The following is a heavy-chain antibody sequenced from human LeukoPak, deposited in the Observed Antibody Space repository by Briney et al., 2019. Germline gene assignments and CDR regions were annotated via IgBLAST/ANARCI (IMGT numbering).Heavy chain of an antibody. D-gene: IGHD2-15*01. J-gene: IGHJ4*02. Sequence: SVKVSCTASGGTFSSYAISWVRQAPGQGLEWMGGIIPIFGTANYAQKFQGRVTITADESTSTAYMELSSLRSEDTAVYYCARGPRVYCSGGSCYPGIHYFDYWGQGTLVTVSS. CDR2: IIPIFGTA. CDR3: ARGPRVYCSGGSCYPGIHYFDY. V-gene: IGHV1-69*01. CDR1: GGTFSSYA.